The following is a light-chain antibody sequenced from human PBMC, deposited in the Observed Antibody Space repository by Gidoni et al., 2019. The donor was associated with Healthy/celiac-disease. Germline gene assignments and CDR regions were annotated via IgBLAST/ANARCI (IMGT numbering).Light chain of an antibody. CDR3: QAWDSSTAWVV. V-gene: IGLV3-1*01. CDR2: QDS. Sequence: GQTASITCSGDKLGDKYACWYQQKQGQSPVLVIYQDSKRPSGIPERFSVSNSGNTATLTISGTQAMDGADYYCQAWDSSTAWVVFGGGTKLTVL. J-gene: IGLJ2*01. CDR1: KLGDKY.